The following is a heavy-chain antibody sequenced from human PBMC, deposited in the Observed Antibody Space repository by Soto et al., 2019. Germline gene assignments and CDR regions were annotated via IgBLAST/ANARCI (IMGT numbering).Heavy chain of an antibody. CDR3: AREWKQHYYYYGMDV. V-gene: IGHV4-38-2*02. CDR2: IFHSGST. Sequence: SETLPLTCAVSGYSISSGYYWGWIRQPPGTGLERIGSIFHSGSTYYNPSLKSQVAISVDTSKNQISLNLSSVTAADTAVYYCAREWKQHYYYYGMDVWGRGSTVSVSS. J-gene: IGHJ6*02. D-gene: IGHD6-13*01. CDR1: GYSISSGYY.